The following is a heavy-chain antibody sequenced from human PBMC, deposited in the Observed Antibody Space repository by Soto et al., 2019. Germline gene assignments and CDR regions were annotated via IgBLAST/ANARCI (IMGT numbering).Heavy chain of an antibody. D-gene: IGHD1-1*01. Sequence: VPLVESGGGLIQPGESLRLSCAAFGLTISGKKYVAWVRQAPGKGLEWVSALYDVDGSFYADSVTGRFTTSSDSSKTTVYLQMYDLRPDDTAVYYCATWHEREHAFDVWGQGTTVTISS. V-gene: IGHV3-53*01. CDR2: LYDVDGS. J-gene: IGHJ3*01. CDR3: ATWHEREHAFDV. CDR1: GLTISGKKY.